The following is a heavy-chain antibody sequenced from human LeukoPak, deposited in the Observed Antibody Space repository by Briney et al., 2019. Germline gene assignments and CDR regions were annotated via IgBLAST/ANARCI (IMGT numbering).Heavy chain of an antibody. V-gene: IGHV4-59*11. J-gene: IGHJ4*02. CDR1: GDSISSHY. D-gene: IGHD3-22*01. CDR3: ARGHYYDTSGDY. CDR2: IDYSGGT. Sequence: SETLSLTCAVSGDSISSHYWSWLRQPPGKGLEWLGCIDYSGGTNYNPSLKSRVTISVDTSKNQFSLNLSSVTAADTAVYYCARGHYYDTSGDYWGQGTLVTVSS.